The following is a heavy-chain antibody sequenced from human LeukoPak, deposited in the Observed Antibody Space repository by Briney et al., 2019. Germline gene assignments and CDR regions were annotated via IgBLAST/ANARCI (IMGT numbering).Heavy chain of an antibody. CDR3: AKRGVVIRAVLVVGFHKEAYYFDS. V-gene: IGHV3-23*01. CDR1: GITLSNYG. Sequence: PGGSLRLSCVVSGITLSNYGMSWVRQAPGKGLEWVAGISDRGGSTNYADSVKGRFTISRDNPKNTLYLQMNSLRSEDTAVYFCAKRGVVIRAVLVVGFHKEAYYFDSRGQGALVTVSS. J-gene: IGHJ4*02. D-gene: IGHD2-15*01. CDR2: ISDRGGST.